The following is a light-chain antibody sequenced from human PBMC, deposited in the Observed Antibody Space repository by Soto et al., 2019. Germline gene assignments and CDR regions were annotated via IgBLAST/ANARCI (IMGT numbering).Light chain of an antibody. CDR3: QQYNNWPRT. Sequence: EIVMTQSPATLSLSPGERAILSCRASQSVSTNLVWYQQKPGQAPRLLIYGASTRATGIPARFSGSGSGTEFTLTISDLQSEDFVLYYCQQYNNWPRTLGQGTKVDIK. CDR1: QSVSTN. J-gene: IGKJ1*01. CDR2: GAS. V-gene: IGKV3-15*01.